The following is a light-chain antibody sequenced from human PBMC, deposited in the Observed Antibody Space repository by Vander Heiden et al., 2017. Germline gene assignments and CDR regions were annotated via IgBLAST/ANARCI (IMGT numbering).Light chain of an antibody. Sequence: FLFTQSPSSLSASVGDRVTITCRASQSISSYLNWYQQKPGKAPKLLIYAASSLQSGVPSRFSGSGSGTDFTLTISSLQPEDFATYYCQQSYSTPYTFGQGTKLEIK. CDR2: AAS. CDR1: QSISSY. CDR3: QQSYSTPYT. V-gene: IGKV1-39*01. J-gene: IGKJ2*01.